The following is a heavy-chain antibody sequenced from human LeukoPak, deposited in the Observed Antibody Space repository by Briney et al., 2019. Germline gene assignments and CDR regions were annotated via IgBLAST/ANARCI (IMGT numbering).Heavy chain of an antibody. Sequence: SETLSLTCTVSGGSISSYYWSWIRQPPGKGLEWIGYIYYSGSTNYNPSLRSRVTISVDTSKNQFSLKLSSVTAADTAVYYCARDSSGWRYFDYWGQGTLVTVSS. J-gene: IGHJ4*02. D-gene: IGHD6-19*01. CDR1: GGSISSYY. CDR3: ARDSSGWRYFDY. V-gene: IGHV4-59*01. CDR2: IYYSGST.